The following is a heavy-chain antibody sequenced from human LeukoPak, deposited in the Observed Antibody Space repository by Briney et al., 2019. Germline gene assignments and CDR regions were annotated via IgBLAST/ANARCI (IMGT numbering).Heavy chain of an antibody. CDR3: ARDHSFFQVDY. Sequence: SETLSLTCTVSGGSISSYYWSWIRQPPGKGLEWMGSIHYSGSTYYNPSLKSRITISVDTSKNQFSLKLSSVTAADTAVYYCARDHSFFQVDYWGQGILVTVSS. J-gene: IGHJ4*02. D-gene: IGHD5/OR15-5a*01. CDR1: GGSISSYY. CDR2: IHYSGST. V-gene: IGHV4-39*02.